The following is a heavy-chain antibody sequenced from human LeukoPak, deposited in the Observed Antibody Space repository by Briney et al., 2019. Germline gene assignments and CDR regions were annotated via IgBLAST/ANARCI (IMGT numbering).Heavy chain of an antibody. V-gene: IGHV4-59*08. D-gene: IGHD6-19*01. CDR3: ARHRYSTGSPFDI. CDR1: GGSISSYY. Sequence: SETLSLTCTVSGGSISSYYWSWIRQPPGKGLKWIGYIYYSGSTKYNPSLKSRVTISVDTSKNQFSLKLSSVTAADTAVYYYARHRYSTGSPFDIWGQGTMVTVSS. J-gene: IGHJ3*02. CDR2: IYYSGST.